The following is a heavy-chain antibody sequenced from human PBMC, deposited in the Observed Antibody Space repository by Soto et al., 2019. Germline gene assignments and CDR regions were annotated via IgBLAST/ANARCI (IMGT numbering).Heavy chain of an antibody. D-gene: IGHD3-16*01. CDR1: GYNFTSYA. CDR2: INAGNGNT. CDR3: AREKPRGIDAFDI. J-gene: IGHJ3*02. Sequence: ASVKVSCKASGYNFTSYAMHWVRQAPGQRLEWMGWINAGNGNTKYSQKFQGRVTITRDTSASTAYMELSSLRSEDTAVYYCAREKPRGIDAFDIWGQGTMVTVSS. V-gene: IGHV1-3*01.